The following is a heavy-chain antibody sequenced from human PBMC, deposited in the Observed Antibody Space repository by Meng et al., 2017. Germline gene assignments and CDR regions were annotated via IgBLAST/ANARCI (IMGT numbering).Heavy chain of an antibody. Sequence: QVQLQQGGAGLLKPSETLSLTCAVYGGSFSGYYWSWIRQPPGKGLEWIGEINHSGSTNYNPSLKSRVTISVDTSKNQFSLKLSSVTAADTAVYYCARGRVVNWFDPWGQGTLVTVSS. CDR2: INHSGST. V-gene: IGHV4-34*01. CDR3: ARGRVVNWFDP. D-gene: IGHD2-15*01. J-gene: IGHJ5*02. CDR1: GGSFSGYY.